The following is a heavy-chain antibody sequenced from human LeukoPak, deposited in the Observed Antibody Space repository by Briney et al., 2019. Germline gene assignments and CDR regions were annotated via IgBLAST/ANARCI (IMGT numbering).Heavy chain of an antibody. J-gene: IGHJ4*02. CDR1: GFTFSSYW. V-gene: IGHV3-7*01. D-gene: IGHD3-3*01. CDR3: ARDRAYYDFWSGYYGPYFDY. CDR2: IKQDGSGK. Sequence: GGSLRLSCAASGFTFSSYWMSWVRQAPGKGLEWVANIKQDGSGKYYVDSVKGRFTISRDNAKNSLYLQMNSLRAEDTAVYYCARDRAYYDFWSGYYGPYFDYWGQGTLVTVSS.